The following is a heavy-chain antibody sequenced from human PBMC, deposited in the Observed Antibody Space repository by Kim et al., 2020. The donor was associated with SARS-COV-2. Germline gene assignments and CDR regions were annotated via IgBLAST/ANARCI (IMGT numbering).Heavy chain of an antibody. CDR1: GFTFSNYA. J-gene: IGHJ4*01. Sequence: GGSLRLSCTASGFTFSNYAMTWVRQAPGKGLEWVSSISGSFGTAYYGDSVKGRFTMSRDNSKNTVYLQMNSLRAEDTAIYYCVKKAMSVAGEDYFDHWG. CDR2: ISGSFGTA. D-gene: IGHD6-13*01. CDR3: VKKAMSVAGEDYFDH. V-gene: IGHV3-23*01.